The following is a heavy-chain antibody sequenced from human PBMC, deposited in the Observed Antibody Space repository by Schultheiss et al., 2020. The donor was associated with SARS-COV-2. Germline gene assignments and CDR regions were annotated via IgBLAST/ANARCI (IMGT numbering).Heavy chain of an antibody. CDR3: AREHNWNYVGRRPIAVAPFDY. J-gene: IGHJ4*02. V-gene: IGHV3-7*01. CDR1: GFTFSSYW. CDR2: IKQDGSEK. Sequence: GGSLRLSCAASGFTFSSYWMSWVRQAPGKGLEWVANIKQDGSEKYYVDSVKGRFTISRDNAKNSLYLQMNSLRAEDTAVYYCAREHNWNYVGRRPIAVAPFDYWGQGTLVTVSS. D-gene: IGHD1-7*01.